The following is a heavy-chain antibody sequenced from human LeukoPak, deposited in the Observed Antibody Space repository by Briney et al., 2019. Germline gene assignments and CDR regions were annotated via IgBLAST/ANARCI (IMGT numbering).Heavy chain of an antibody. CDR1: GYTFTSYD. V-gene: IGHV1-8*01. CDR3: ARGSELWFGEFDAFDI. Sequence: GASVKVSCKASGYTFTSYDINWVRQATGQGLEWMGWMNPNSGNTGYAQKFQGRVTMTRNTSISTAYMELSSLRSEDTAVYYCARGSELWFGEFDAFDIWGQGTMVTVSS. CDR2: MNPNSGNT. D-gene: IGHD3-10*01. J-gene: IGHJ3*02.